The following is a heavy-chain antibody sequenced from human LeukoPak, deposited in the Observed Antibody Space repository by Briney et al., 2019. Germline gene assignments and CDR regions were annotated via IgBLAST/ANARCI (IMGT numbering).Heavy chain of an antibody. D-gene: IGHD1-1*01. V-gene: IGHV3-74*01. Sequence: GGSLRLSCAASGFTFSAHWMHWVRHVRGKGLVWFSRINNDGTVSTYADSVRGRFTISRDNAKNMLSLQMNSLRVDDTAVYYCGRGGTASLDLWGQGTLVTVSS. CDR3: GRGGTASLDL. CDR2: INNDGTVS. CDR1: GFTFSAHW. J-gene: IGHJ5*02.